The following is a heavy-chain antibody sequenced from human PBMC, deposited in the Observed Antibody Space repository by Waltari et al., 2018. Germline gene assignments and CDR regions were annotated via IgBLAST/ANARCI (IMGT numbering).Heavy chain of an antibody. CDR2: IYYSGST. CDR1: GGSISSSSYY. V-gene: IGHV4-39*07. J-gene: IGHJ5*02. CDR3: ARDLPRNCFDP. Sequence: HLQLQESGPGLVKPSETLSLTCIVSGGSISSSSYYWGWIRQTPGKGLEWIGSIYYSGSTYYNPSLKSRVTISLDTSTSQFSLKLSSVTAADTAVYYCARDLPRNCFDPWGQGTLVTVSS.